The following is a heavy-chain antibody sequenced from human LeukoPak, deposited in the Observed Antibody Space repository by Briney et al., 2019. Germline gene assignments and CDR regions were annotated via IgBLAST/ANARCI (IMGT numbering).Heavy chain of an antibody. CDR2: INPNSGGT. Sequence: KPGASVKVSCKASGYTFTSYGISWVRQAPGQGLEWMGWINPNSGGTNYAQKFQGRVTMTRDTSISTAYMELSRLRSDDTAVYYCARVMSRRDPWGQGTLVTVSS. CDR1: GYTFTSYG. CDR3: ARVMSRRDP. V-gene: IGHV1-2*02. J-gene: IGHJ5*02. D-gene: IGHD6-6*01.